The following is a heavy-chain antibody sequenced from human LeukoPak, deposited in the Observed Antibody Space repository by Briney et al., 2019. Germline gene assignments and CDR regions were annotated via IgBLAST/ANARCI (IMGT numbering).Heavy chain of an antibody. D-gene: IGHD3-22*01. CDR2: IYYSGST. Sequence: SETLFLTCTIPCGPISCYYWSSIRQPPGKGLERIGHIYYSGSTNYSPSLKSRVTISVDTSKNQFSLKLSSVTAADTAVYYCARDTGSSGYYYYWYFDLWGRGTLVTVSS. CDR3: ARDTGSSGYYYYWYFDL. J-gene: IGHJ2*01. CDR1: CGPISCYY. V-gene: IGHV4-59*01.